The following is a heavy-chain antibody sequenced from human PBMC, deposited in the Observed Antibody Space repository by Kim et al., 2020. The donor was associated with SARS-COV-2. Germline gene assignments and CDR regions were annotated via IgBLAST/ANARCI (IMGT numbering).Heavy chain of an antibody. D-gene: IGHD3-9*01. Sequence: ASVKVSCKASGYTFTSYGISWVRQAPGQGLEWMGWISAYNGNTNYAQKLQGRVTMTTDTSTSTAYMELRSLRSDDTAVYYCARGRAKYYDILTGYYDYWGQGTLVTVSS. V-gene: IGHV1-18*01. J-gene: IGHJ4*02. CDR2: ISAYNGNT. CDR3: ARGRAKYYDILTGYYDY. CDR1: GYTFTSYG.